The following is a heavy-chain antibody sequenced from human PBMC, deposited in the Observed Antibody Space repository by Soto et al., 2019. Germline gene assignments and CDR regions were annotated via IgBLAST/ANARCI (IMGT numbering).Heavy chain of an antibody. CDR1: GYTFTSYG. D-gene: IGHD3-22*01. Sequence: GASVKVSCKASGYTFTSYGISWVRQAPGQGLEWMGWISAYNGNTNYAQKLQGRVTMTTDTSTSTAYMELRSLRSDDTAVYYCARAPLDYYYDSSGPFDYLGQGTLVTVSS. V-gene: IGHV1-18*01. CDR3: ARAPLDYYYDSSGPFDY. CDR2: ISAYNGNT. J-gene: IGHJ4*02.